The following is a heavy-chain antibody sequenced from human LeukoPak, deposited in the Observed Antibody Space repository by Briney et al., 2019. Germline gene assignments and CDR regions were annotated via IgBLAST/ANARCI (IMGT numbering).Heavy chain of an antibody. CDR2: ISYDGSNK. Sequence: GGSLRLSCAASGFTFSSYGMHWVRQAPGKGLEWVAVISYDGSNKYYADSVKGRFTISRDNSKNTLYLQMNSLRAEDTAVYYCAKLSNPYSSGWYGGGVGAFDIWGQGTMVTVSS. J-gene: IGHJ3*02. CDR3: AKLSNPYSSGWYGGGVGAFDI. CDR1: GFTFSSYG. V-gene: IGHV3-30*18. D-gene: IGHD6-19*01.